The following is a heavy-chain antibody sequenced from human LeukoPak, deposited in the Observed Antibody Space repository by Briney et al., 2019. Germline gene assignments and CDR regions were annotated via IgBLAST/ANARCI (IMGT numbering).Heavy chain of an antibody. Sequence: GGSLRLSCAASGFTFSSYSMNWVRQAPGKGLEWVSYISTSSGTIYYTDSVKGRFTISRDNANNSLYLQMNSLRDEDTAVYYCARDRGGYEFFDFRGQGTRVTVSS. D-gene: IGHD5-12*01. CDR1: GFTFSSYS. V-gene: IGHV3-48*02. CDR2: ISTSSGTI. J-gene: IGHJ4*02. CDR3: ARDRGGYEFFDF.